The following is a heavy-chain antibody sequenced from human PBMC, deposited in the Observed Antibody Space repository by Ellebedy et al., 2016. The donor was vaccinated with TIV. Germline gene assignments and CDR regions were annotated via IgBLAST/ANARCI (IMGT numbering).Heavy chain of an antibody. V-gene: IGHV1-8*01. Sequence: AASVKVSCKASGYTFSSYDVNWVRQATGLGLEWMGWMNPNSGNTGYAQKFQGRVTMTRNTSISTAYMELSSLRSEDTAVYYCATAGNYGKKGNFDYWGQGTLVTVSS. D-gene: IGHD1-7*01. CDR2: MNPNSGNT. CDR3: ATAGNYGKKGNFDY. CDR1: GYTFSSYD. J-gene: IGHJ4*02.